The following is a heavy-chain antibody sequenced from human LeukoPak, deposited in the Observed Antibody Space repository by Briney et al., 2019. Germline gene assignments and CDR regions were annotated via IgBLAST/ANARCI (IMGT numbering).Heavy chain of an antibody. J-gene: IGHJ4*02. CDR2: ISSSGDTI. CDR1: GFTFSSYS. D-gene: IGHD6-19*01. CDR3: ARGRMGSGGFDY. Sequence: GGSLRLSCAASGFTFSSYSMNWVRQAPGKGLEWLSYISSSGDTIFYADSVKGRFTVSRDNAKNSLYVQMNSLRVEDTAVHYCARGRMGSGGFDYWGQGTLVTVSS. V-gene: IGHV3-48*04.